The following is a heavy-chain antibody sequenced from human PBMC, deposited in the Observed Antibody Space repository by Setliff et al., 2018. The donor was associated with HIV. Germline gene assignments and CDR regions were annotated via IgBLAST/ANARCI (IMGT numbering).Heavy chain of an antibody. CDR3: ARRIDNSGSLPAKNWFDT. V-gene: IGHV4-4*09. CDR1: GGLVTSLY. CDR2: IFASGSS. J-gene: IGHJ5*02. Sequence: SETLSLTCTVSGGLVTSLYWSWIRQPPGKGLEWIGYIFASGSSLYNPSLQSRVSISIDTSKNQFSLKLSSVTAADTAVYYCARRIDNSGSLPAKNWFDTWGQGRLVTVSS. D-gene: IGHD3-10*01.